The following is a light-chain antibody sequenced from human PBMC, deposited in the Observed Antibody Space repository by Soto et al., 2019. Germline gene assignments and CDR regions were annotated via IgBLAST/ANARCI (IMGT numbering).Light chain of an antibody. CDR3: QQYNSYSQT. J-gene: IGKJ1*01. CDR2: AAS. Sequence: RQYPSSLSASVGDTVTITCRASLSISSYLNWYQQKPGKAPKLLIYAASSLQSGVPSRFSGSGSGTDFTLTISSLQPEDFATYYCQQYNSYSQTFGQGTKVDIK. V-gene: IGKV1-39*01. CDR1: LSISSY.